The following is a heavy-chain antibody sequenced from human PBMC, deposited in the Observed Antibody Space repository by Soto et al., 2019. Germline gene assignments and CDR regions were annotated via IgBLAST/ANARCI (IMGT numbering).Heavy chain of an antibody. D-gene: IGHD6-6*01. Sequence: SETLSLTCTVSGGSISSYYWSWIRQFPGKGLEWIGYISYSGSTNYNPSLKSRVTISVDTSKNQFSLKLSSVTAADTAVYYCARAAQLALRYYFDYWGQGTLVTVSS. J-gene: IGHJ4*02. CDR2: ISYSGST. CDR1: GGSISSYY. V-gene: IGHV4-59*01. CDR3: ARAAQLALRYYFDY.